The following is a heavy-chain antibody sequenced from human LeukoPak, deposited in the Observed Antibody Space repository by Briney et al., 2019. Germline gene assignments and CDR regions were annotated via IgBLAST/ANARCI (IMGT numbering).Heavy chain of an antibody. Sequence: TGGSLRLSCVASGFTFNTYTMNWVRQAPGKGLEWISCVGRDGSIHYTDSVKGRITISRDNAKNSLFLQMNSLRAEDTAIYYCARRYYDTTGYAFDIWGQGTMVTVSS. V-gene: IGHV3-21*01. D-gene: IGHD3-22*01. CDR1: GFTFNTYT. CDR3: ARRYYDTTGYAFDI. CDR2: VGRDGSI. J-gene: IGHJ3*02.